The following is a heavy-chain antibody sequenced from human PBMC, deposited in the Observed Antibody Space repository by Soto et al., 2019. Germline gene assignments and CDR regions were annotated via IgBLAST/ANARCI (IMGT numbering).Heavy chain of an antibody. D-gene: IGHD6-6*01. Sequence: ASVKVSCKASGYTFTSYGISWVRQAPGQGLDWMGWISAYNGNTKYAQDLQGRVTMTTDTSTSTAYMELRSLRSDDTAVYYCARDPEQLVGWFDPWGQGTLVTVSS. CDR1: GYTFTSYG. CDR2: ISAYNGNT. CDR3: ARDPEQLVGWFDP. V-gene: IGHV1-18*01. J-gene: IGHJ5*02.